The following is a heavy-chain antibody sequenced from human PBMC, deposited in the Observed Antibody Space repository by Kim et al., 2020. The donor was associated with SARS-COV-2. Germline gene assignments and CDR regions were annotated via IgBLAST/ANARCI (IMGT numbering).Heavy chain of an antibody. CDR3: AKLPTTIYGMDV. V-gene: IGHV3-30*18. CDR1: GFTFSSYG. D-gene: IGHD5-12*01. CDR2: ISYDGSNK. J-gene: IGHJ6*02. Sequence: GGSLRLSCAASGFTFSSYGMHWVRQAPGKGLEWVAVISYDGSNKYYADSVKGRFTISRDNSKNTLYLQMNSLRAEDTAVYYCAKLPTTIYGMDVWGQGTTVTVSS.